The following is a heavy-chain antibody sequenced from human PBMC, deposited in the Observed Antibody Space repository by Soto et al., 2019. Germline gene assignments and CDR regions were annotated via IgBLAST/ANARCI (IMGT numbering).Heavy chain of an antibody. V-gene: IGHV1-3*01. CDR2: INAGNSNT. CDR1: GYTFTTNA. J-gene: IGHJ4*02. Sequence: SVKVSCKASGYTFTTNAIHWVRQAPGQRLEWMGWINAGNSNTKYSQKFQGRVTITRDTSASTAYMELSSLRSEDTAVYYCAREVSGQWLVPNPFDYWGQGTLVTVSS. D-gene: IGHD6-19*01. CDR3: AREVSGQWLVPNPFDY.